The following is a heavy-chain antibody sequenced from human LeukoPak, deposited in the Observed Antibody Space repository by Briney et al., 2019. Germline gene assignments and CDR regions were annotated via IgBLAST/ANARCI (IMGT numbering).Heavy chain of an antibody. D-gene: IGHD4-23*01. V-gene: IGHV4-34*01. J-gene: IGHJ4*02. CDR3: ARDPTTVVTLPYYFDD. Sequence: PSETLFLTCAVSGGSFIGSHWNWIRQPPGKGLEWIGEINHSGNTNYNPSLKSRVTISVDTSKNQFSLKLRSVTAADTAVYYCARDPTTVVTLPYYFDDWGQGTLVTVSS. CDR1: GGSFIGSH. CDR2: INHSGNT.